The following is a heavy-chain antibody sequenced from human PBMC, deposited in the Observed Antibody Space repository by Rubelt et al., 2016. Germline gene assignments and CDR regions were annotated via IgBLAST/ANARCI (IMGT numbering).Heavy chain of an antibody. CDR3: AKGGSYYYDSSGYYSR. D-gene: IGHD3-22*01. V-gene: IGHV3-23*01. CDR2: SSGSGRST. Sequence: VTGEGLEWVSASSGSGRSTYYADSVKGRFTISRDNSKNALYLQMNSLRAEDTAVYYCAKGGSYYYDSSGYYSRWGQGTLVTVSS. J-gene: IGHJ4*02.